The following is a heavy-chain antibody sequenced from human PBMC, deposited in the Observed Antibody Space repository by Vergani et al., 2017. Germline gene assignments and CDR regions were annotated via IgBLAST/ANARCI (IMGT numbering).Heavy chain of an antibody. J-gene: IGHJ6*03. D-gene: IGHD5-18*01. CDR1: GGSISSSSYY. CDR3: ARDTAMESYYYYYMDV. Sequence: QLQLQESGPGLVKPSETLSLTCTVSGGSISSSSYYWGWIRQPPGKGLEWIGSIYYSWSTYYNPSLKSRVTISVDTSKNQFSLKLSSVTAADTAVYYCARDTAMESYYYYYMDVWGKGTTVTVSS. CDR2: IYYSWST. V-gene: IGHV4-39*02.